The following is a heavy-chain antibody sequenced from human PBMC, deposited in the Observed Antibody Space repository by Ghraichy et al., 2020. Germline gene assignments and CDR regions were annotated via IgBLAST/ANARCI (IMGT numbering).Heavy chain of an antibody. CDR3: AAADFWSGYYLDY. Sequence: SVKVSCKASGFTFARSAVQWVRQARGQRLEWIGWIVVGSGNTNYAQKFEERVSITRDMSTSTAYMELSSLRSEDTAVYYCAAADFWSGYYLDYWGQGTLVTVSS. J-gene: IGHJ4*02. CDR2: IVVGSGNT. V-gene: IGHV1-58*01. CDR1: GFTFARSA. D-gene: IGHD3-3*01.